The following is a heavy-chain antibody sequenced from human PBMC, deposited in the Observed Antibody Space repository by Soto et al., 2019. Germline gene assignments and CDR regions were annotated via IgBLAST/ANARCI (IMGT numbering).Heavy chain of an antibody. J-gene: IGHJ4*02. CDR3: ARGPITMLRGDHRYFDY. Sequence: QVQLQESGPGLVKPSQTLSLTCTVSGGSISSGGYYWSWIRQHPGKGLEWIGYIYYCGSTYYNPSLKSRVTISVDTSKNQFSLKLSSVTAADTAVYYCARGPITMLRGDHRYFDYWGQGTLVTVSS. CDR2: IYYCGST. D-gene: IGHD3-10*01. CDR1: GGSISSGGYY. V-gene: IGHV4-31*03.